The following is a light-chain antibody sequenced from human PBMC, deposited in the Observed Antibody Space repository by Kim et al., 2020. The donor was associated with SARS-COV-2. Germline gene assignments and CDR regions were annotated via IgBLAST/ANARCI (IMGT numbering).Light chain of an antibody. CDR1: SNNVGNQG. V-gene: IGLV10-54*01. Sequence: QAGLTQPPSVSKGLRQTATLTCTGNSNNVGNQGAAWLQQHQGHPPKVLSYRNSNRPSGISERLSASRSGNTASLTITGLQPEDEADYYCSTWDNSLSAWVFGGGTKLTVL. CDR3: STWDNSLSAWV. J-gene: IGLJ3*02. CDR2: RNS.